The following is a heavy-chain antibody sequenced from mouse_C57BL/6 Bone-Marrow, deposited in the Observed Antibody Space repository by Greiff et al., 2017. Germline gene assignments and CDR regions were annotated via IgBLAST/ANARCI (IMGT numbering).Heavy chain of an antibody. V-gene: IGHV1-15*01. J-gene: IGHJ2*01. D-gene: IGHD3-2*02. CDR2: IDPETGGT. Sequence: VQLQQSGAELVRPGASVTLSCKASGYTFTDYELHWVKQTPVHGLEWIGAIDPETGGTAYNQKFKGKAILTADKSSSTAYRELRRLTSEYSAVYYCTRRGQLRLRYYFDYWGQGTTLTVSS. CDR1: GYTFTDYE. CDR3: TRRGQLRLRYYFDY.